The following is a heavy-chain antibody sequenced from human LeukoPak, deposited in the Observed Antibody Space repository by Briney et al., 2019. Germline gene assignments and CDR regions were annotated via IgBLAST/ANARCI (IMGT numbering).Heavy chain of an antibody. CDR3: AKGFCISANCYFRKGRDV. V-gene: IGHV3-23*01. CDR2: ISSNGGGT. J-gene: IGHJ6*04. D-gene: IGHD2-2*01. CDR1: GFTFSSYA. Sequence: GGSLRLSCAASGFTFSSYAMSWVRQAPGKGLEWVSAISSNGGGTYYADSVKGRFTISRDTPKSTLYLQMNTLRAEDTAVYYCAKGFCISANCYFRKGRDVWGKGTTVTV.